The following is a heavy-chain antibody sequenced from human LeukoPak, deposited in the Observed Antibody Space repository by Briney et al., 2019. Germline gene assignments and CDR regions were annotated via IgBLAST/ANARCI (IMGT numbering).Heavy chain of an antibody. Sequence: SETLSLTCTVSGGSISSHLWSWIRQPPGKGLEWIGYIHTSGSTNYNPSLKSRATMSVDTSKNQFSLRLSSVTAADTAVYYCARNRGWYVYDYWGQGTLVTVSS. V-gene: IGHV4-4*09. D-gene: IGHD6-19*01. CDR1: GGSISSHL. CDR2: IHTSGST. CDR3: ARNRGWYVYDY. J-gene: IGHJ4*02.